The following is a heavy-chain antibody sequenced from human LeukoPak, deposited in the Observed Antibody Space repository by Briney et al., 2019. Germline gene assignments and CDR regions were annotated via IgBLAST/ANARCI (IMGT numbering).Heavy chain of an antibody. CDR1: GGSISSYY. CDR2: IYYSGST. CDR3: ARAVAETRYYDILTGYRSGWFDP. D-gene: IGHD3-9*01. J-gene: IGHJ5*02. Sequence: SETLSLTCTVSGGSISSYYWSWIRQPPGKGLEWIGYIYYSGSTNYNPSLKSRVTISVDTSKNQFSLKLSSVTAADTAVYYCARAVAETRYYDILTGYRSGWFDPWGQGTLVTVFS. V-gene: IGHV4-59*01.